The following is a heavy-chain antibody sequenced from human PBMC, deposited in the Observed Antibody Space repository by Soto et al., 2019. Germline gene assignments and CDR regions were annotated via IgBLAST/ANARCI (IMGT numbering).Heavy chain of an antibody. CDR2: IRSKVYGGTT. Sequence: PGGSLRLSCIASGFTFGDYAMSWFRQAPGKGLEWVGFIRSKVYGGTTEYAASVKGRFTISRDDSISIAYLQMNSLKTEDTAVYYCTSTIFGVVFPGGYYYGMDVWGQGTTVTVSS. D-gene: IGHD3-3*01. J-gene: IGHJ6*02. CDR1: GFTFGDYA. V-gene: IGHV3-49*03. CDR3: TSTIFGVVFPGGYYYGMDV.